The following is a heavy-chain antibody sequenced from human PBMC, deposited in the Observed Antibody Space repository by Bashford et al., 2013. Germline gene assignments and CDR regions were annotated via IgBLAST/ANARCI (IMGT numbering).Heavy chain of an antibody. V-gene: IGHV3-21*01. CDR3: ASPMISSGFDY. CDR1: GFTFSSYS. Sequence: GSLRLSCAASGFTFSSYSMNWVRQAPGKGLEWVSSISSSSSYIYYADSVKGRFTISRDNAKNSLYLQMNSLRAEDTAVYYCASPMISSGFDYWGQGNPGHRSPQ. CDR2: ISSSSSYI. J-gene: IGHJ4*02. D-gene: IGHD3-22*01.